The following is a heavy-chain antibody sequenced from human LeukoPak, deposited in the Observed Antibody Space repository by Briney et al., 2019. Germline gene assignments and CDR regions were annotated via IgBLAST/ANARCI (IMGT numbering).Heavy chain of an antibody. CDR1: GYTFTSYY. D-gene: IGHD3-22*01. J-gene: IGHJ4*02. CDR2: IDPRTDFT. V-gene: IGHV1-18*04. CDR3: ARDGSAYYYDSSGYYDPFDY. Sequence: GASVKVSCKATGYTFTSYYLNWVRQAPGQGLEWVALIDPRTDFTRYAENFQGRVTMTTDTSTSTAYMELRSLRSDDTAVYYCARDGSAYYYDSSGYYDPFDYWGQGTLVTVSS.